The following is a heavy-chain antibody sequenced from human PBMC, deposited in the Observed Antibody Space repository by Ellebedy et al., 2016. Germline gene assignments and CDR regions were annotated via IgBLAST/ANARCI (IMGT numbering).Heavy chain of an antibody. Sequence: SETLSLTCTVSGGSVNSRSYYWSWIRQPPGKGLEWIGYIYYSGSTNYNPSLKSRVTISVDTSKNQFSLRLSPVTAADTAVYYCARLRGFGVRNWFDPWGQGTLVTVSS. CDR2: IYYSGST. D-gene: IGHD3-10*01. CDR1: GGSVNSRSYY. CDR3: ARLRGFGVRNWFDP. J-gene: IGHJ5*02. V-gene: IGHV4-61*01.